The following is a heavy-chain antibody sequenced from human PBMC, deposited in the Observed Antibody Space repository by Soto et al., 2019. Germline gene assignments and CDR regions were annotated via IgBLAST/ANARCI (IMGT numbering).Heavy chain of an antibody. D-gene: IGHD6-13*01. Sequence: SETLSLTCTVSGGSISSYYWSWIRQPPGKGLEWIGYIYYSGSTNYNPSLKSRVTISVDTSKNQFSLKWGSVTAADTAVYYCARSHSSSWYFDYWGQGTLVTVSS. CDR1: GGSISSYY. V-gene: IGHV4-59*08. CDR3: ARSHSSSWYFDY. J-gene: IGHJ4*02. CDR2: IYYSGST.